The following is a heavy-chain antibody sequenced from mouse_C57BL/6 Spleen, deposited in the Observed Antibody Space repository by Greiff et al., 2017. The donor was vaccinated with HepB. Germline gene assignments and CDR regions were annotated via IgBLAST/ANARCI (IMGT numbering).Heavy chain of an antibody. J-gene: IGHJ2*01. CDR3: ARTTTGVATYDFDY. Sequence: QVQLQQPGAELVRPGSSVKLSCKASGYTFTSYWMHWVKQRPIQGLEWIGNIDPSDSETHYNQKFKDKATLTVDKSSSTAYMQLSSLTSEDSAVYYCARTTTGVATYDFDYWGQGTTLTVSS. CDR2: IDPSDSET. D-gene: IGHD1-1*01. CDR1: GYTFTSYW. V-gene: IGHV1-52*01.